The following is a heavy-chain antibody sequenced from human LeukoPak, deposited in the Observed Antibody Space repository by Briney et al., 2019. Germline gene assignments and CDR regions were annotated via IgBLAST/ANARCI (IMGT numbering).Heavy chain of an antibody. V-gene: IGHV3-7*05. CDR3: GRISIVRGVYAFDI. CDR2: IKQDGSEK. Sequence: GGSLRLSCAGSGFTFSNYWMTRVRQAPGKGLEWVANIKQDGSEKYYVASVKGRFTMSRDNAKSSLYLQINSLRAEDTALYYCGRISIVRGVYAFDIWGQGTMVTVSS. CDR1: GFTFSNYW. J-gene: IGHJ3*02. D-gene: IGHD3-10*01.